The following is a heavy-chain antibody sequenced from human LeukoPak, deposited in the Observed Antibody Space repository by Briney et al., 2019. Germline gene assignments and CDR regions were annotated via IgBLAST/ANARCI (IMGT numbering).Heavy chain of an antibody. CDR3: ARGELIFDY. V-gene: IGHV4-59*01. Sequence: SETLSLTCTVSGGSISSYYWSWIRQPPGKGLEWIGYIYYSGSTNYNPSLKSRVTISVDTSKNQFSLKLSSVTAADTAVYYCARGELIFDYWGQGTLVTVSS. CDR1: GGSISSYY. D-gene: IGHD1-26*01. J-gene: IGHJ4*02. CDR2: IYYSGST.